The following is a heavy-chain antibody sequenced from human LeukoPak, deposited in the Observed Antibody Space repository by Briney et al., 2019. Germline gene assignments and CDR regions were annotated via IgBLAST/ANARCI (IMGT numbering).Heavy chain of an antibody. Sequence: SDTLSLTCTVSGGSLSSYYWSWIRQPAGKGLESIGRIYTSGSTNYNPSLKSRVTTSVDTSKNQFSLKLSSVTAADTAVYYCARVVYYYDSSGYYYHWYFDLWGRGILVTVSS. V-gene: IGHV4-4*07. CDR2: IYTSGST. CDR3: ARVVYYYDSSGYYYHWYFDL. J-gene: IGHJ2*01. D-gene: IGHD3-22*01. CDR1: GGSLSSYY.